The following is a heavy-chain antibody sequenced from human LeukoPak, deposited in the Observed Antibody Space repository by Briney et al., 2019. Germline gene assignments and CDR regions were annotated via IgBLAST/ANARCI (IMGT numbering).Heavy chain of an antibody. CDR2: ISGSGGST. CDR1: GFTFSSYA. CDR3: AKYSSSWYGYYYYGMDV. J-gene: IGHJ6*02. Sequence: GGSLRLSCAASGFTFSSYAMHWVRQAPGKGLEWVSAISGSGGSTYYADSVKGRFTISRDNSKNTLYLQMNSLRAEDTAVYYCAKYSSSWYGYYYYGMDVWGQGTTVTVSS. D-gene: IGHD6-13*01. V-gene: IGHV3-23*01.